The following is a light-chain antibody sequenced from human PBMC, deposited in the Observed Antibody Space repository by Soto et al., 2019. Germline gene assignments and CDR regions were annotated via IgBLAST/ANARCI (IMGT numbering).Light chain of an antibody. V-gene: IGKV3-11*01. Sequence: EIVLTHPPATLSLSPGERATLSCRAGQSVSSYLAWYQQKPGQAPRLLIYDASNRATGIPARFSGSGSGTDFTLTISSLQSEDFAVYYCQQYNDWPFTFGPGTKVDIK. J-gene: IGKJ3*01. CDR3: QQYNDWPFT. CDR2: DAS. CDR1: QSVSSY.